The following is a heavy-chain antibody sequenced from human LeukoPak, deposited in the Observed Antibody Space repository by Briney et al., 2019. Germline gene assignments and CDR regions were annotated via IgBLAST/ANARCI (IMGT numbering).Heavy chain of an antibody. D-gene: IGHD3-9*01. CDR2: IYYSGST. J-gene: IGHJ4*02. CDR1: GGSISSYY. V-gene: IGHV4-59*01. Sequence: SETLSLTCTVSGGSISSYYWSWIRQPPGKGLEWIGYIYYSGSTNYNPSLKSRVTISVDTSKNQFSLKLSSVTAADTAVYYCARIRVLRYFDWLPTYYFDYWGQGTLVTVSS. CDR3: ARIRVLRYFDWLPTYYFDY.